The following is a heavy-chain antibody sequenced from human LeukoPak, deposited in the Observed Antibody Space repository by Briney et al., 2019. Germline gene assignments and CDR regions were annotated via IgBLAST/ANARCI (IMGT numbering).Heavy chain of an antibody. D-gene: IGHD3-3*01. CDR3: ARETIFGVDQTADY. CDR2: ISSSSGYI. Sequence: GGSLRLSCAASGITFSSNTMNWVRQAPGKGLEWVSSISSSSGYIYYADSVKGRFTISRDNSKNTLYLQMNSLRAEDTAVYYCARETIFGVDQTADYWGQGTLVTVSS. V-gene: IGHV3-21*04. CDR1: GITFSSNT. J-gene: IGHJ4*02.